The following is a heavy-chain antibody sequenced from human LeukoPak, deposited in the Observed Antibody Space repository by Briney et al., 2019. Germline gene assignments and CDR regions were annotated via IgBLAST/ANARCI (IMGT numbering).Heavy chain of an antibody. CDR3: GRLFDS. J-gene: IGHJ4*02. Sequence: SETLSLTCTVSGGAIISDNFYWGCVRQPPGKGLEWVGSINYSGTTYYNPSLRSRVSISVDTSRTQFFLRLNSVTAADTAVYYCGRLFDSWGQGILVTVSS. CDR1: GGAIISDNFY. CDR2: INYSGTT. V-gene: IGHV4-39*01.